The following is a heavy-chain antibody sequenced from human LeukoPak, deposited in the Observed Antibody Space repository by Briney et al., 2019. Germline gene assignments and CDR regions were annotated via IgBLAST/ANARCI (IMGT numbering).Heavy chain of an antibody. D-gene: IGHD5-24*01. Sequence: GSLRLSCAASGFTFSNYWMSWVRQAPGKGLEWVSLIYSGCSTYYTDSVKGRFTISRDNSKNTLYLQMNSLRAEDTAVYYCAVEMIYSPKAWGQGTLVTVSS. J-gene: IGHJ5*02. CDR1: GFTFSNYW. CDR3: AVEMIYSPKA. CDR2: IYSGCST. V-gene: IGHV3-66*01.